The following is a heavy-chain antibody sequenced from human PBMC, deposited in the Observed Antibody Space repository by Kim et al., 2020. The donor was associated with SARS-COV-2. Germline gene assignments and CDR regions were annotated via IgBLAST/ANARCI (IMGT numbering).Heavy chain of an antibody. V-gene: IGHV7-4-1*02. J-gene: IGHJ3*02. D-gene: IGHD3-16*01. CDR3: ARSFRYATDAFDI. Sequence: YAQGFTGRFVFSLDTSVSTAYLQISSLKAEDTAVYYCARSFRYATDAFDIWGQGTMVTVSS.